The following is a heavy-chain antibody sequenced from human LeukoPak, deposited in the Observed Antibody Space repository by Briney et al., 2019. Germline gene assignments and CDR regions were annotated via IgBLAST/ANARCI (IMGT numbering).Heavy chain of an antibody. Sequence: GASVKVSCKASGYTFTSYDINWVRQATGQGLEWMGWMNPNSGNTGYAQKFQGRVTMTRNTSISTAYMELSSLRSEDTAVYYCARGSSGWTRYYYYYYMDVWGKGTTVTVSS. CDR2: MNPNSGNT. D-gene: IGHD6-19*01. CDR3: ARGSSGWTRYYYYYYMDV. J-gene: IGHJ6*03. V-gene: IGHV1-8*01. CDR1: GYTFTSYD.